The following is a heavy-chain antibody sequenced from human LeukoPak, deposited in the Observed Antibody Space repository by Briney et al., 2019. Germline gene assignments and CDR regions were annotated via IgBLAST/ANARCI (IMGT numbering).Heavy chain of an antibody. V-gene: IGHV3-23*01. CDR3: AKDRSIGTYYTFDS. J-gene: IGHJ4*02. CDR1: GFTVSSNY. D-gene: IGHD1-26*01. Sequence: GGSLRLSCAASGFTVSSNYMSWVRQAPGKGLEWVSAVSGSGAIAYYTDSVKGRLTISRDNSKNTLYLQMSSLTAKDTAVYYCAKDRSIGTYYTFDSWGQGTLVTVSS. CDR2: VSGSGAIA.